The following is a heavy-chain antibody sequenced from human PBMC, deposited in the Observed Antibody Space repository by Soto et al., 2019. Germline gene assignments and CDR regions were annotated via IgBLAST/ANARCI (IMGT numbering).Heavy chain of an antibody. CDR2: ISGSGGST. Sequence: PGGSLRLSCAASGFTFSSYAMSWVRQAPGKGLEWVSAISGSGGSTYYADAVKGRFTISRDNSKNTLYLQMNSLRAEDTAVYYCAKDALGDPRFLLLRNLFDPWGRGTLVTGSA. V-gene: IGHV3-23*01. D-gene: IGHD2-21*01. CDR1: GFTFSSYA. J-gene: IGHJ5*02. CDR3: AKDALGDPRFLLLRNLFDP.